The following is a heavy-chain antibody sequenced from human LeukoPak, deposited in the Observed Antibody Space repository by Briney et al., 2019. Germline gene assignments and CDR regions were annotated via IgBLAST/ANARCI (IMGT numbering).Heavy chain of an antibody. J-gene: IGHJ4*02. CDR3: ASGDRFDFDH. Sequence: ASVKVSCKASGYTFTNYEINWVRQATGQGLEWMGWMNPNSGDTGYAQEFQGRVIITRNTSMSTAYMELNILTSEDTAVYYCASGDRFDFDHWGQGTQVTVSS. CDR1: GYTFTNYE. D-gene: IGHD3-10*01. CDR2: MNPNSGDT. V-gene: IGHV1-8*02.